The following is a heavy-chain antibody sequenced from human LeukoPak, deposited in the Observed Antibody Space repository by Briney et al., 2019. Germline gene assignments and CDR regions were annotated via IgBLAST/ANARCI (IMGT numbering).Heavy chain of an antibody. CDR2: IYSGGSS. D-gene: IGHD5-12*01. CDR1: GFTVSSNY. Sequence: TGGSLRLSCAASGFTVSSNYMSWVRQAPGKGLEWVSVIYSGGSSYYADSVKGRFTISRDNSKNTVYLQMNSLRVEDTAVYYCARGMGGYGGYDCWGQGTLVTVSS. J-gene: IGHJ4*02. CDR3: ARGMGGYGGYDC. V-gene: IGHV3-66*01.